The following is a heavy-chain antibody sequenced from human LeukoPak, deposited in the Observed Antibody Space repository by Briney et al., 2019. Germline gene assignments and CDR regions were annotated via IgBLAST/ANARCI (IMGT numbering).Heavy chain of an antibody. CDR3: AESSGYGYFQY. J-gene: IGHJ1*01. Sequence: GGSLRLSCAASGFTFSDYWMTWVRQAPGKGLEWVAHIKQDGSERYYGDSVKGRFTISRDNSKNMLYLQMNSLRLEDTAVYYCAESSGYGYFQYWGQGTLVTVSS. D-gene: IGHD3-22*01. V-gene: IGHV3-7*01. CDR2: IKQDGSER. CDR1: GFTFSDYW.